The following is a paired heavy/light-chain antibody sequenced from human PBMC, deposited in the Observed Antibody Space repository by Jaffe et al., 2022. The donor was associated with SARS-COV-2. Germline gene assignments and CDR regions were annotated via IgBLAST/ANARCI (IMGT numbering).Heavy chain of an antibody. Sequence: QVQLVESGGGVVQPGRSLRLSCAASGFTFSSYAMHWVRQAPGKGLEWVAVISYDGSNKYYADSVKGRFTISRDNSKNTLYLQMNSLRAEDTAVYYCARDRVFEYGDYLTYYYYGMDVWGQGTTVTVSS. D-gene: IGHD4-17*01. V-gene: IGHV3-30-3*01. CDR3: ARDRVFEYGDYLTYYYYGMDV. J-gene: IGHJ6*02. CDR2: ISYDGSNK. CDR1: GFTFSSYA.
Light chain of an antibody. J-gene: IGKJ3*01. CDR2: AAS. Sequence: DIQMTQSPSSLSASVGDRVTITCRASQGISNYLAWYQQKPGKVPKLLIYAASTLQSGVPSRFSGSGSGTDFTLTISSLQPEDVATYYCQKYNSAPFTFGPGTKVDIK. CDR1: QGISNY. CDR3: QKYNSAPFT. V-gene: IGKV1-27*01.